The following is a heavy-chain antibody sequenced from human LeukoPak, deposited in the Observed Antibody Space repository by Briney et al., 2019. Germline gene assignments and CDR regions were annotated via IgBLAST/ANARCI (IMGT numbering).Heavy chain of an antibody. J-gene: IGHJ3*02. V-gene: IGHV1-69*01. CDR2: IIPIFGTA. CDR1: GGTFSSYA. CDR3: ARVAHDAFDI. Sequence: ASVKVSCKASGGTFSSYAISWVRQAPGQGLEWMGGIIPIFGTANYAQKFQGRVTITADESTSTAYMELSSLRSEDTAVYYCARVAHDAFDIWGQGTMVTVSS.